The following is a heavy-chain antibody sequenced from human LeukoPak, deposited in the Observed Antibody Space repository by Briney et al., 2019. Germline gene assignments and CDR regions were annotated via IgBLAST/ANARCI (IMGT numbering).Heavy chain of an antibody. CDR3: ARGIQLWYVWDY. V-gene: IGHV1-2*06. D-gene: IGHD5-18*01. Sequence: ASVKVSCKASGYTFTGYYMHWVRQAPGQGLEWMGRINPNGGGTNYAQKFQGRVTMTRDTSISTAYMELSRLRSDDTAVYYCARGIQLWYVWDYWGQGTLVTVPS. CDR2: INPNGGGT. J-gene: IGHJ4*02. CDR1: GYTFTGYY.